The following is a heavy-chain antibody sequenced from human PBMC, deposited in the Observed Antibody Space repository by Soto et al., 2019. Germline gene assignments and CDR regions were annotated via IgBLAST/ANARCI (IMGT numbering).Heavy chain of an antibody. J-gene: IGHJ4*02. CDR3: ARGAAIGNVVVVAAYYFDY. Sequence: ETLSLTCAVYGGSFSGYYWSWIRQPPGKGLEWIGEINHSGSTNYNPSLKSRVTISVDTSKNQFSLKLSSVTAADTAVYYCARGAAIGNVVVVAAYYFDYWGQGTLVTVSS. CDR2: INHSGST. D-gene: IGHD2-15*01. CDR1: GGSFSGYY. V-gene: IGHV4-34*01.